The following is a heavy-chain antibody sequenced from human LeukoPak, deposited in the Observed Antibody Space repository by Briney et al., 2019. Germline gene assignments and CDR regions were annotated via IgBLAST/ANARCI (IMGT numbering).Heavy chain of an antibody. J-gene: IGHJ5*02. CDR2: IYYSGST. V-gene: IGHV4-59*08. CDR3: ARGSSTRRGSFDP. Sequence: KPSETLSLTCTVSGGSISSYYWSWIRQPPGKGLEWIGYIYYSGSTNYNPSLKSRVTISVDTSKNQFSLKLSSVTAADTAVYYCARGSSTRRGSFDPWGQGTLVTVSS. CDR1: GGSISSYY. D-gene: IGHD2-2*01.